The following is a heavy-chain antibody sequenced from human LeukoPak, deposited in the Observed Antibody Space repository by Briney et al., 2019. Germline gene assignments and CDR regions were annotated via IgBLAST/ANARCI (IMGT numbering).Heavy chain of an antibody. J-gene: IGHJ3*02. D-gene: IGHD3-10*01. V-gene: IGHV1-46*01. Sequence: ASVKVSCKASGYTFTSYYMHWVRQAPGQGLEWMGIINPSGGSTSYAQKFQGRVTMTRDTSTSTDYMELSSLRAEDTAVYYCALTTGVRGVTFADAFDIWGQGTMVTVSS. CDR2: INPSGGST. CDR3: ALTTGVRGVTFADAFDI. CDR1: GYTFTSYY.